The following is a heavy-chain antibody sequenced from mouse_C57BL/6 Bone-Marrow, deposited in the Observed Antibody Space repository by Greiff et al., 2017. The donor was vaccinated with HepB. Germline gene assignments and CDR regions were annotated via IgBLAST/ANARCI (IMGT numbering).Heavy chain of an antibody. CDR2: IDPNSGGT. CDR1: GYTFTSYW. D-gene: IGHD1-1*01. V-gene: IGHV1-72*01. J-gene: IGHJ2*01. CDR3: ARGGYTTVVATRYYFDY. Sequence: QVQLQQPGAELVKPGASVKLSCKASGYTFTSYWMHWVKQRPGRGLEWIGRIDPNSGGTKYNEKFKSKATLTVDKPSSTAYMQLSSLTSEDSAVEYCARGGYTTVVATRYYFDYWGQGTTVTVSA.